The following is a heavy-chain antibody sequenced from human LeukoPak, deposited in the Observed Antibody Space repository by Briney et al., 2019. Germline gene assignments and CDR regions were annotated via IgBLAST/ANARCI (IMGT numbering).Heavy chain of an antibody. CDR3: ARDGALDRYDFWSGSDFRYFDY. CDR1: GYTFVGYH. V-gene: IGHV1-2*06. CDR2: INPNSGGT. Sequence: GASVKVSCKASGYTFVGYHMHWMRQAPGQGLEWMGRINPNSGGTNYAQKFQGRVTMTRDTSISTAYMELSRLRSDDTAVYYCARDGALDRYDFWSGSDFRYFDYWGQGTLVTVSS. D-gene: IGHD3-3*01. J-gene: IGHJ4*02.